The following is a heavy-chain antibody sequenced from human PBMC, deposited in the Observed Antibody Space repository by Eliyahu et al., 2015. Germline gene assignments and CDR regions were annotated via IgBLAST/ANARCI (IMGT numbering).Heavy chain of an antibody. V-gene: IGHV3-23*01. CDR3: AKRGADSSAYHAFDS. Sequence: EXQLLESGGGLVQPGGSLRLSCAASGFTFSGYAMRWVRQAPGKGLEWVSSISGSGHSTNYADSVKGRFTITRDNSKNTLYLQMNSLRAEDTALYYCAKRGADSSAYHAFDSWGQGTLVTVSS. J-gene: IGHJ4*02. D-gene: IGHD6-19*01. CDR2: ISGSGHST. CDR1: GFTFSGYA.